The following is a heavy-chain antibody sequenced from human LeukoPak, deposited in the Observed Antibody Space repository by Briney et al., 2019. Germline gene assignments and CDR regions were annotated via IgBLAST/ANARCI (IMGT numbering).Heavy chain of an antibody. CDR1: GDSISNNNW. Sequence: SETLSLTCTVSGDSISNNNWWTWVRQPPGKGLEWIGEIYHTGNTNYNPSLKSRVTMSVDKSKNQFSLKVNSVTAADTAVYFCARELRSGTNDYWGQGTLVTVSS. D-gene: IGHD1-26*01. CDR3: ARELRSGTNDY. CDR2: IYHTGNT. J-gene: IGHJ4*02. V-gene: IGHV4-4*02.